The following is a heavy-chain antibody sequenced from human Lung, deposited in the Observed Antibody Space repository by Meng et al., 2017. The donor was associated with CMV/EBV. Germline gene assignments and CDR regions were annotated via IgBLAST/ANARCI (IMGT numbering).Heavy chain of an antibody. D-gene: IGHD2-15*01. J-gene: IGHJ6*02. CDR1: GGSFSGYY. CDR2: INHSGST. V-gene: IGHV4-34*01. CDR3: ARSNIVVVVAATLGYYYYGMDV. Sequence: SXTXSLXCAVYGGSFSGYYWSWIRQPPGKGLEWIGEINHSGSTNYNPSLKSRVTISVDTSKNQFSLKLSSVTAADTAVYYCARSNIVVVVAATLGYYYYGMDVXGQAXTVTVSS.